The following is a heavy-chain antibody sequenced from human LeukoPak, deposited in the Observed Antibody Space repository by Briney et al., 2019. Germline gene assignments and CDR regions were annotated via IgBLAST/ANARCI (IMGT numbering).Heavy chain of an antibody. CDR1: GGSFSSYF. Sequence: PSETLSLTCTVSGGSFSSYFWSWIRQPPGKGLEWIGYIYSSGSTNYNPSLESRVSISEDTSKNEFSLKLRSVTAADTAVYFCARVDTSLVPDAFDIWGQGSMVTVSS. J-gene: IGHJ3*02. D-gene: IGHD5-18*01. V-gene: IGHV4-59*01. CDR2: IYSSGST. CDR3: ARVDTSLVPDAFDI.